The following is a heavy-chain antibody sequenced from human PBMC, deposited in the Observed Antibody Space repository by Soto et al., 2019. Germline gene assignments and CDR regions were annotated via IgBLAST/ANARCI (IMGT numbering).Heavy chain of an antibody. CDR1: GFTFSSYG. CDR3: ASGPKGGPYDY. V-gene: IGHV3-33*01. Sequence: QVQLVESGGGVVQPGRSLRLSCAASGFTFSSYGMHRVRQAPGKGLEWVAVIWYDGSNKYYADSVKGRFTISRDNSKNSLELQMNSLRPEDTAVYYCASGPKGGPYDYWGQGTLVTVSS. CDR2: IWYDGSNK. J-gene: IGHJ4*02. D-gene: IGHD3-16*01.